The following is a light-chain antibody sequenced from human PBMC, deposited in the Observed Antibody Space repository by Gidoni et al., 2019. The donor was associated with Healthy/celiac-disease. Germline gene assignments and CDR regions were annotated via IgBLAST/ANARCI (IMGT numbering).Light chain of an antibody. CDR1: QSVLYSSNNKNY. CDR2: WAS. V-gene: IGKV4-1*01. Sequence: DIVMTQSPASLAVSLGERAPINCKSSQSVLYSSNNKNYLAWYQQKPGQPPKLLIYWASTRESGVPDRVSGSGSGTDFTLTISSLQAEDVAGYYCQQYYSTPWTFGQGTKLEIK. J-gene: IGKJ2*02. CDR3: QQYYSTPWT.